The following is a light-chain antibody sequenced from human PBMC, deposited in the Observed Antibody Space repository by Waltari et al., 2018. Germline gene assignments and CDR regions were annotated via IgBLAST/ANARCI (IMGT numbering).Light chain of an antibody. CDR3: QQTYSTPPT. CDR1: QSISNY. V-gene: IGKV1-39*01. J-gene: IGKJ4*01. CDR2: AAS. Sequence: DIQLTQSPSSLSASLGDRVTITCRASQSISNYLNWYQQKPGKAPKLMIYAASSLQSGVPSRFSGSGSGTDFTLTISSLQPEDFATDYCQQTYSTPPTFGGGTKVEIK.